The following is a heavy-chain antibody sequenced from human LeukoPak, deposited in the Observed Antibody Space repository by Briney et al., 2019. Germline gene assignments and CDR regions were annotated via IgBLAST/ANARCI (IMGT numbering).Heavy chain of an antibody. CDR1: GDSVSSNSAA. CDR2: TYYRSKWGH. V-gene: IGHV6-1*01. CDR3: ARDILGEGST. J-gene: IGHJ5*02. Sequence: SQTLSLTCALSGDSVSSNSAAWNWIRQSPSRGLEWLGRTYYRSKWGHDYALSVKSRITIDPDTSKNQFSLQLNSVTPEDTAVYYCARDILGEGSTWGQGTLVTVSS.